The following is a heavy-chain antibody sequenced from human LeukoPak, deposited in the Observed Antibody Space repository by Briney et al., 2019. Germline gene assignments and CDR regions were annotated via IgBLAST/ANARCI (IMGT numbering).Heavy chain of an antibody. CDR1: GGSFSGYY. V-gene: IGHV4-34*01. D-gene: IGHD3-3*01. CDR2: INHSGST. J-gene: IGHJ4*02. Sequence: SETLSLTCAVYGGSFSGYYWSWLRQPPGKGLEWIGEINHSGSTNYNPSLKSRVTISVDTSKNQFSLKLSSVTAADTAVYYCARGGSLRFLGWSRRLPPPGFDYWGQGTLVTVSS. CDR3: ARGGSLRFLGWSRRLPPPGFDY.